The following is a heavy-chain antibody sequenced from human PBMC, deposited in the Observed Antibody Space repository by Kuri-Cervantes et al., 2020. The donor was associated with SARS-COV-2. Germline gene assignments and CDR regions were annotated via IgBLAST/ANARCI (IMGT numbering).Heavy chain of an antibody. CDR1: GGSFSGYY. V-gene: IGHV4-34*01. J-gene: IGHJ6*03. CDR3: ARIVNYSKGNWNYGYYYYMDV. D-gene: IGHD1-7*01. Sequence: SETLSLTCAVYGGSFSGYYWSWIRQPPGKGLEWIGEINHSGSTNYNPSLKSRVTISVDTSKNQFSLKLSSVTAADTAVYYCARIVNYSKGNWNYGYYYYMDVWGKGTTVPSP. CDR2: INHSGST.